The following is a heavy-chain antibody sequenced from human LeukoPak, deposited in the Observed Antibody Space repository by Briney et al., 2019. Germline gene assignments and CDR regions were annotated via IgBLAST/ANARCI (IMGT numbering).Heavy chain of an antibody. J-gene: IGHJ5*02. CDR3: ARDRKTYYDFWSGENWFDP. V-gene: IGHV1-69*06. Sequence: GASVKVSCKASGGTFSSYAISWVRQAPGQGLEWMGGIIPIFGTANYAQKFQGRVTITADKSTSTAYMELSSLRSEDTAVYYCARDRKTYYDFWSGENWFDPWGQGTPVTVSS. CDR2: IIPIFGTA. D-gene: IGHD3-3*01. CDR1: GGTFSSYA.